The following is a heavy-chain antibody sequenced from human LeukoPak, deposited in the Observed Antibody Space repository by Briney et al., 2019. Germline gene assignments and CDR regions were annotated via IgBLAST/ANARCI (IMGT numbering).Heavy chain of an antibody. V-gene: IGHV4-34*01. Sequence: SETLSLTCAVYGGSFSGYYWSWIRQPPGKGLEWIGEINHSGSTNYNPSLKSRVTISVDTSKSQFSLKLSSVTAADTAVYYCARGPLYSFDYWGQGTLVTVSS. CDR1: GGSFSGYY. CDR2: INHSGST. J-gene: IGHJ4*02. CDR3: ARGPLYSFDY.